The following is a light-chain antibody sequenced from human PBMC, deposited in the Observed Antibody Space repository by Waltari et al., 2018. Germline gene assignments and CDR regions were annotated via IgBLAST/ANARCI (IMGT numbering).Light chain of an antibody. CDR3: QQYHTYPWT. V-gene: IGKV1-5*03. Sequence: QLTHSLPPLSPSVGNRFPVPSRASQNIGNRLAWYQHKPGKAPNLLIYEASSLEGGAPSRVSGSGSGTGFTLTISSLQPDDFATYYCQQYHTYPWTFGQGTTVEVK. CDR1: QNIGNR. CDR2: EAS. J-gene: IGKJ1*01.